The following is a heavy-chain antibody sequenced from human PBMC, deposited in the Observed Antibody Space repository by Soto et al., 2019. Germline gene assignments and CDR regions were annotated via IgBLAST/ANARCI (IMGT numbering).Heavy chain of an antibody. D-gene: IGHD6-25*01. J-gene: IGHJ4*02. CDR2: IIPIFGTA. CDR3: ARRKERSGPHYFDY. CDR1: GGTFSSYA. V-gene: IGHV1-69*13. Sequence: ASVKVSCKASGGTFSSYAISWVRQAPGQGLEWMGGIIPIFGTANYAQKFQGRVTITADESTSTAYMELSGLRPDDTAVYYCARRKERSGPHYFDYWGQGSQVTVSS.